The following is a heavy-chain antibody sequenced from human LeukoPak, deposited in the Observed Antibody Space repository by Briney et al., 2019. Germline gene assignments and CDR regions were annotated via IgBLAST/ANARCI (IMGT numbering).Heavy chain of an antibody. CDR1: GFTFDDYA. V-gene: IGHV3-43*02. Sequence: GGSLRLSCAASGFTFDDYAMRWVRQAPGKGLEWVSLISGVGGSTYYADSVKGRFTISRDNSKNSLYLQMNSLRTEDTALYYCAKNIGTGDDYWGQGTLVTVSS. D-gene: IGHD7-27*01. CDR3: AKNIGTGDDY. CDR2: ISGVGGST. J-gene: IGHJ4*02.